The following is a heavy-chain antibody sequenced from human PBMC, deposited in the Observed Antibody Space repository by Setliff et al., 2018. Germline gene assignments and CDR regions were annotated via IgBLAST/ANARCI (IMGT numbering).Heavy chain of an antibody. Sequence: ASVKVSCKASGYTFTSYYMHWVRQAPGQGLEWMGIINPSGGSTSYAQKFQGRVTMTRDTSTSTVYMELSSLRSEDTAVYYCARVAPHYYDSSGPSFDYWAQGTLVTVSS. CDR3: ARVAPHYYDSSGPSFDY. CDR1: GYTFTSYY. D-gene: IGHD3-22*01. CDR2: INPSGGST. V-gene: IGHV1-46*01. J-gene: IGHJ4*02.